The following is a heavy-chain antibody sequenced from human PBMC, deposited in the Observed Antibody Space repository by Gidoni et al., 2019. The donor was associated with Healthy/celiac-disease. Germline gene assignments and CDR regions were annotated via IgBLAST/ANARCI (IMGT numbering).Heavy chain of an antibody. Sequence: EVQLVESGGGLGKPGGSLRLSCAASGFTFSNAWMSWVRQAPGKGLEWVGRIKSKTDGGTTDYAAPVKGRFTISRDDSKNTLYLQMNSLKTEDTAVYYCTTLYCGGDCPIFYWGQGTLVTVSS. CDR2: IKSKTDGGTT. CDR1: GFTFSNAW. D-gene: IGHD2-21*02. V-gene: IGHV3-15*01. J-gene: IGHJ4*02. CDR3: TTLYCGGDCPIFY.